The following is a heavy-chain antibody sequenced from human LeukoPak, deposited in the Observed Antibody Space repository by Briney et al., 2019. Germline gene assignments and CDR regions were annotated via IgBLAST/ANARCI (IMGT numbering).Heavy chain of an antibody. J-gene: IGHJ4*02. Sequence: GASVKVSCKASGGTFSSYAISWVRQAPGQGLEWMGRIIPILGIANYAQKFQGRVTITADKSTSTAYMELSSLRSEDTAVYYCARGLGGSGPNYWGQGTLVTVSS. V-gene: IGHV1-69*04. D-gene: IGHD1-26*01. CDR1: GGTFSSYA. CDR3: ARGLGGSGPNY. CDR2: IIPILGIA.